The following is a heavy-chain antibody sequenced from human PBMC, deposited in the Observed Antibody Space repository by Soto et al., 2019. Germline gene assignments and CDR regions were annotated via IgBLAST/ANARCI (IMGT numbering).Heavy chain of an antibody. Sequence: GGSLRLSCAGSGLTFYWITWVRQAPGKGLEWVANINQDGSEKYYVDSVKGRFTISRDNAEKSLYLQMNSLRAEDTAVYYCASYYSGTPPYSDYWGQGTLVTVSS. D-gene: IGHD1-1*01. V-gene: IGHV3-7*01. CDR2: INQDGSEK. J-gene: IGHJ4*02. CDR1: GLTFYW. CDR3: ASYYSGTPPYSDY.